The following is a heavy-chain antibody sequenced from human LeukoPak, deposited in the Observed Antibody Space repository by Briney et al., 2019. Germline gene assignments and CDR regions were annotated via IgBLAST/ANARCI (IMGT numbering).Heavy chain of an antibody. Sequence: AGGSLRLSCAASGFTFSSYLMHWVRQAPGKGLVWVSYFNGDDSGTNHADSVQGRFTISRDNAKNTLYLQMNSLRAEDTAVYYCARLRRDYYFDYWGQGTLVTVSS. J-gene: IGHJ4*02. CDR1: GFTFSSYL. CDR3: ARLRRDYYFDY. CDR2: FNGDDSGT. V-gene: IGHV3-74*01. D-gene: IGHD3-3*01.